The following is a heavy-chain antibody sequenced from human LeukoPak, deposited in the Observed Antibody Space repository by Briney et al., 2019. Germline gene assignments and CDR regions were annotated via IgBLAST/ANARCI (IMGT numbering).Heavy chain of an antibody. Sequence: GGSLRLSCAASGFTFSSYTMNWVRQAPGKGLEWVSSSSSSSSHIFYADSAKGRFTISRDNAKNSLYLQMNSLRAEDTAVYYCARLPAVAGAYVEDYWGQGTLVTVSP. J-gene: IGHJ4*02. CDR3: ARLPAVAGAYVEDY. V-gene: IGHV3-21*01. D-gene: IGHD6-19*01. CDR1: GFTFSSYT. CDR2: SSSSSSHI.